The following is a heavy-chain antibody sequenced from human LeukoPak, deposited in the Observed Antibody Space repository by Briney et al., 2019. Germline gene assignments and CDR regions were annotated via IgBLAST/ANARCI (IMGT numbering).Heavy chain of an antibody. D-gene: IGHD3-3*01. CDR3: ARSVYYDFWSGYYPTHSFDY. CDR2: IIPIFGTA. J-gene: IGHJ4*02. CDR1: GGTFSSYA. Sequence: SVKVSCKASGGTFSSYAISWVRQAPGQGLEWMGGIIPIFGTANYAQKFQGRGTITTDESTSTAYMELSSLRSEDTAVYYCARSVYYDFWSGYYPTHSFDYWGQGTLVTVSS. V-gene: IGHV1-69*05.